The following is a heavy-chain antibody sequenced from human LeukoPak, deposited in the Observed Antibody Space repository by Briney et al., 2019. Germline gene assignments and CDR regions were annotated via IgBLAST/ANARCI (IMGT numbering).Heavy chain of an antibody. J-gene: IGHJ4*02. CDR3: XRDSYDSSGYYEILFDY. CDR1: GGSISSGSYY. Sequence: SETLSLTCTVSGGSISSGSYYWSWIRQPAGKGLEWIGRIYTSGSTNYNPSLKSRVTISVDTSKNQFSLKLSSVTAADTAVYYCXRDSYDSSGYYEILFDYXXQGTXXTVS. CDR2: IYTSGST. D-gene: IGHD3-22*01. V-gene: IGHV4-61*02.